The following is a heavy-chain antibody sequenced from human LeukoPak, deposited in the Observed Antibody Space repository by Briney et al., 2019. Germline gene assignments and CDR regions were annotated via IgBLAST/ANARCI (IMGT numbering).Heavy chain of an antibody. Sequence: GGSLRLSCAASGFTFSSYALSWVCQAPGKGLEWVSGISGTGERTSYADSVKGRFAISRDNSQNTLYLQMDSLRAEDTAVYYCAREPGTTLSTRLYLWGQGTLVTVSS. J-gene: IGHJ4*02. CDR3: AREPGTTLSTRLYL. V-gene: IGHV3-23*01. CDR1: GFTFSSYA. D-gene: IGHD3-16*02. CDR2: ISGTGERT.